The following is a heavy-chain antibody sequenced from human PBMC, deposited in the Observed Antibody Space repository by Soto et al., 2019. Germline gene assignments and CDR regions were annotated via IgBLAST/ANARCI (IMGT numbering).Heavy chain of an antibody. Sequence: GGSLRLSCAASGFTFSSYSMNWVRQAPGKGLEWVSSISSTSSYIYYADSVKGRFTLSRDNSKNTLYLQMNSLRAEDTAVYYCAKDRRGIAVAGSSPDYWGQGTLVTVSS. V-gene: IGHV3-21*04. J-gene: IGHJ4*02. CDR2: ISSTSSYI. CDR3: AKDRRGIAVAGSSPDY. CDR1: GFTFSSYS. D-gene: IGHD6-19*01.